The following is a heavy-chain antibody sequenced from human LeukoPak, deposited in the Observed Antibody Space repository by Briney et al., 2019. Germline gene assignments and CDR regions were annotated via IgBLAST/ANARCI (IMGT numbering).Heavy chain of an antibody. CDR1: GGSISSTNYY. V-gene: IGHV4-39*01. Sequence: SETLSLTCTVSGGSISSTNYYWAWIRQPPGKGLEWIGSIYYSGSTYCNSSLKSRVTISVDTSKKQFSLKLNSVTAADTAVYYCASYSSGWYGSFDYWGQGTLVTVSS. CDR3: ASYSSGWYGSFDY. D-gene: IGHD6-19*01. J-gene: IGHJ4*02. CDR2: IYYSGST.